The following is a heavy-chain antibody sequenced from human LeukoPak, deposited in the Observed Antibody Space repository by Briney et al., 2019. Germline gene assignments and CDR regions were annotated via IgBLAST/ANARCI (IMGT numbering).Heavy chain of an antibody. CDR3: ARRWGNIVGVTYEY. CDR1: GSSITSVSHY. J-gene: IGHJ4*02. Sequence: SETLSLTCTISGSSITSVSHYWGSIRQPPGKSLEWIGDIYYTGSTYYSPSLRSRVTMSVHTSENQFSLRLNSVTAVDTAVYYCARRWGNIVGVTYEYWGQGTLVTVSS. CDR2: IYYTGST. V-gene: IGHV4-39*01. D-gene: IGHD3-16*01.